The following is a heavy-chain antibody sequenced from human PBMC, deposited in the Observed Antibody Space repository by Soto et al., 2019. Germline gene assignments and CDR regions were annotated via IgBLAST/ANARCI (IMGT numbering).Heavy chain of an antibody. CDR2: ITPRSSYT. Sequence: KAGGSLRLSCAAAGFTFSDYYMTWIRQAPGKGLEWISYITPRSSYTHYADSVKGRFTISRDDARSLLFLQMNSLSPDDTAVYYCARAYYGDYPGYWGRGTLVTVSS. CDR3: ARAYYGDYPGY. D-gene: IGHD4-17*01. CDR1: GFTFSDYY. V-gene: IGHV3-11*06. J-gene: IGHJ4*02.